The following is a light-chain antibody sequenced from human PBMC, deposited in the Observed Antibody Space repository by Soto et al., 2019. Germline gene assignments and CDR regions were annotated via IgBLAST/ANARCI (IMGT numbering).Light chain of an antibody. CDR3: QQHGSSPPTWT. CDR1: QSVTSTY. Sequence: EIVLTQSPGTLSLSPGERATLSCRASQSVTSTYLAWYQQEPGQAPRLLIYGTSSRATGIPDWFSGSGSGTGFTLTISRLEPEDFAVYYCQQHGSSPPTWTFGQGTKVEIK. V-gene: IGKV3-20*01. CDR2: GTS. J-gene: IGKJ1*01.